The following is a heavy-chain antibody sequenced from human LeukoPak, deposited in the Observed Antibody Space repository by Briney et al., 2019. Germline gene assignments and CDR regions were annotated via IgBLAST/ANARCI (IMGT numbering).Heavy chain of an antibody. CDR3: ARWYCSSTSCYNAFDI. CDR2: ISAYNGNT. CDR1: GYTFTSYG. V-gene: IGHV1-18*01. Sequence: AASVKVSCKASGYTFTSYGISWVRQAPGQGLEWMGWISAYNGNTNYAQKLQGRVTITTDESTSTAYMELSSLRSEDTAVYYCARWYCSSTSCYNAFDIWGQGTMVTVSS. J-gene: IGHJ3*02. D-gene: IGHD2-2*02.